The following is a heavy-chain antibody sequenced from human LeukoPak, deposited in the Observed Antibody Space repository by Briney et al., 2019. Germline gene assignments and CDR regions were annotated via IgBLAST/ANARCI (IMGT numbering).Heavy chain of an antibody. CDR3: ARGNIVVVVAATRGENWFDP. Sequence: ASVKVSCKASGYTFTGYYMHWVRQAPGQGLEWMGWINPNSGGTNYAQKFQGRVTMTRDTSISTAYMELSRLRSDDTAVYYCARGNIVVVVAATRGENWFDPWGQGTLVTVSS. J-gene: IGHJ5*02. V-gene: IGHV1-2*02. D-gene: IGHD2-15*01. CDR2: INPNSGGT. CDR1: GYTFTGYY.